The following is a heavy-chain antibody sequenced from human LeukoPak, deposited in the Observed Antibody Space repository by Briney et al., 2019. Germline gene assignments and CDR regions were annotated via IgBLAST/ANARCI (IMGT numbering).Heavy chain of an antibody. CDR2: IIPIFGTA. CDR3: ARDGSYCGGDCYPSPFDY. V-gene: IGHV1-69*13. D-gene: IGHD2-21*02. Sequence: GASVKVSCKASGYTFTGYYMHWVRQAPGQGLEWMGGIIPIFGTANYAQKFQGRVTITADESTSTAYMELSSLRSEDTAVYYCARDGSYCGGDCYPSPFDYWGQGTLVTVSS. CDR1: GYTFTGYY. J-gene: IGHJ4*02.